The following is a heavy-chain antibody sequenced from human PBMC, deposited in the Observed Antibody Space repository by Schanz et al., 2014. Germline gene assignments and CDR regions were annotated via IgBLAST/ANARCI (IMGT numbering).Heavy chain of an antibody. CDR2: ISGSGGST. J-gene: IGHJ4*02. D-gene: IGHD2-2*01. CDR3: AKDLLYGAPMPLNHLDY. V-gene: IGHV3-23*04. Sequence: EVQLVESGGGLVKPGGSLRLSCEASGFTFSDYYMSWIRQAPGKGLEWVSAISGSGGSTYYADSVKGRFTISRDNSKNTLYLQMNSLRAEDTAVYYCAKDLLYGAPMPLNHLDYWGQGTLVTVSS. CDR1: GFTFSDYY.